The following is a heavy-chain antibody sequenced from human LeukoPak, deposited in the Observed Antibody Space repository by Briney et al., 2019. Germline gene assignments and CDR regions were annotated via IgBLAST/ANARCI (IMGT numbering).Heavy chain of an antibody. CDR3: ASLDYDFWSGKTAFDI. Sequence: ASVKVSCKASGYTFTGYYMHWVRQAPGQGLEWMGWINPNSGGTNYVQKFQGRVTMTRDTSISTAYMELSRLRSDDTAVYYCASLDYDFWSGKTAFDIWGQGTMVTVSS. CDR1: GYTFTGYY. J-gene: IGHJ3*02. V-gene: IGHV1-2*02. D-gene: IGHD3-3*01. CDR2: INPNSGGT.